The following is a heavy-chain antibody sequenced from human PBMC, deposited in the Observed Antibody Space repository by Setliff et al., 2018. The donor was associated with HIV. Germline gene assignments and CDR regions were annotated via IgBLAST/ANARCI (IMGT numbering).Heavy chain of an antibody. D-gene: IGHD1-1*01. CDR1: GYTFTSYA. Sequence: ASVKVSCKASGYTFTSYAMHWVRQAPGQRLEWMGWINAGNGNTKYSQKFQGRVTITRDTSASTAYMELSSLRSEDTAVYYCARDRTGTGYFDSWGQGMLVTVSS. V-gene: IGHV1-3*01. CDR3: ARDRTGTGYFDS. CDR2: INAGNGNT. J-gene: IGHJ4*02.